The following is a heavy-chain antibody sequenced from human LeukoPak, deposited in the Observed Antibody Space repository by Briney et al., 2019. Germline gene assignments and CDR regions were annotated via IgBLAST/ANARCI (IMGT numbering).Heavy chain of an antibody. V-gene: IGHV3-7*04. D-gene: IGHD3-22*01. J-gene: IGHJ4*02. CDR1: GFTFSSYW. Sequence: PPGGSLRLYCAASGFTFSSYWMSWVRQAPGQGLEWVANIKQDGSEKYYVDSVKGRFTISRDNAKNSMYLQMNSLRAEDTSVYYCARGGAYYYDSSGYYYVWGQGTLVTVSS. CDR2: IKQDGSEK. CDR3: ARGGAYYYDSSGYYYV.